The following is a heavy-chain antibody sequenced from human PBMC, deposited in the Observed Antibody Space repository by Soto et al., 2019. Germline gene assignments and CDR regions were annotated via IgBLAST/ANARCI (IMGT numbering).Heavy chain of an antibody. CDR2: ISSSSSYI. V-gene: IGHV3-21*01. CDR1: GFTFSSYS. CDR3: ARVYDFWSGYYIY. J-gene: IGHJ4*02. Sequence: EVQLVESGGGLVQPGGSLRLSCAASGFTFSSYSMNWVRQAPGKGLEWVSSISSSSSYIYYADSVKGRFTISRDNAKNSLYLQMNSLRAEDTAVYYCARVYDFWSGYYIYWGQGTLVTVSS. D-gene: IGHD3-3*01.